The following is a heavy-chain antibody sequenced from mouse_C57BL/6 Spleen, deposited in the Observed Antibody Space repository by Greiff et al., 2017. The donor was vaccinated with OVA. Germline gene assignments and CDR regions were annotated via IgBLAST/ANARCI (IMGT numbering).Heavy chain of an antibody. Sequence: QVHVKQPGAELVRPGSSVKLSCKASGYTFTSYWMHWVKQRPIQGLEWIGNIDPSDSETHYNQKFKDKATLTVDKSSSTAYMQLSSLTSEDSAVYYCARSSYSNYEYYAMDYWGQGTSVTVSS. V-gene: IGHV1-52*01. CDR1: GYTFTSYW. D-gene: IGHD2-5*01. J-gene: IGHJ4*01. CDR2: IDPSDSET. CDR3: ARSSYSNYEYYAMDY.